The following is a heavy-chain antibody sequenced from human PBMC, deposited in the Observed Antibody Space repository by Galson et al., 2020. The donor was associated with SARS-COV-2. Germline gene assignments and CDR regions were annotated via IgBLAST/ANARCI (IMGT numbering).Heavy chain of an antibody. CDR3: AKNYYYDSSGYHPPWRWFDP. CDR1: GFTFNTYD. CDR2: ISGSGGST. V-gene: IGHV3-23*01. D-gene: IGHD3-22*01. J-gene: IGHJ5*02. Sequence: GESLKISCAASGFTFNTYDMSWVRQAPGKGLEWVSAISGSGGSTYYADSVKGRFTISRDNSKNTLYLQVDSLRAEDTAVYYCAKNYYYDSSGYHPPWRWFDPWGQGTLVTVSS.